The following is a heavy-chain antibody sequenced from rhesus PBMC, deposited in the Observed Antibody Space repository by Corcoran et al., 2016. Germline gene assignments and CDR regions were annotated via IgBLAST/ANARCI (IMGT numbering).Heavy chain of an antibody. J-gene: IGHJ5-2*02. V-gene: IGHV4S7*01. CDR3: ARDSLEYCTGSGCLNSLDV. CDR1: GGSLSGGYY. Sequence: QVQLQESGPGLVKPSETLSLTCAVSGGSLSGGYYWGWIRQHPGKGLAGIGNIYGNSASTYYNPSLKSRVTISKDTSKTQFSLKLSSVTAADTAVYYCARDSLEYCTGSGCLNSLDVWGRGVLVTVSS. D-gene: IGHD2-21*01. CDR2: IYGNSAST.